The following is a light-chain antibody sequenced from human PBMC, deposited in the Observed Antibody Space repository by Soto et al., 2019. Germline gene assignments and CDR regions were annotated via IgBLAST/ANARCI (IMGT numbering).Light chain of an antibody. CDR3: LQDYNSPWT. CDR2: AAS. V-gene: IGKV1-6*01. J-gene: IGKJ1*01. CDR1: QGIRND. Sequence: AIQMTQSPSSLSASVGDRVTITCRASQGIRNDLGWYQQKPGKAPNLLLYAASSLQSGVPSRFSGSGSGTDFTLTISSLQPEDFATYYCLQDYNSPWTFGQGTKVEIK.